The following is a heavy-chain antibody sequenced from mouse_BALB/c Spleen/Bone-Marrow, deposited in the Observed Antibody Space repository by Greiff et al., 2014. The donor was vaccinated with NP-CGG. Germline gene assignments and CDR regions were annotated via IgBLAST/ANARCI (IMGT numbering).Heavy chain of an antibody. CDR3: ARLITRGNFDY. CDR1: GFTFSSYA. V-gene: IGHV5-6-5*01. D-gene: IGHD2-4*01. J-gene: IGHJ2*01. Sequence: EVNLVESGGGLVKPGGSLKLSCAASGFTFSSYAMSWVRQTPEKRLEWVASISSGGSTYYPDSVKGRFTISRDNARNILYLQMSSLRSEDTAMYYCARLITRGNFDYWGQGTTLTVSS. CDR2: ISSGGST.